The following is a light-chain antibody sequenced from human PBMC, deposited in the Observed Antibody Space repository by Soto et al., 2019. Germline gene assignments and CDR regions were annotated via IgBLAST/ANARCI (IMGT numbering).Light chain of an antibody. CDR3: QKFYNYPRT. J-gene: IGKJ1*01. Sequence: ASRSTHSPSCFCAATVERVSITGLGTKDIGTYLAWYQQIPGKAPKLLIYDASNLQTGVHSRFRGSGSGTDFTLTISYLQSEDFGTYYCQKFYNYPRTFGEGTTVDIK. V-gene: IGKV1-8*01. CDR1: KDIGTY. CDR2: DAS.